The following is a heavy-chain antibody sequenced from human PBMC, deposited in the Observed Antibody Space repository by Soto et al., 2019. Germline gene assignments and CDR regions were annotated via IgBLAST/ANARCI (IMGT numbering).Heavy chain of an antibody. Sequence: GSLRLSCKGSGFTFNSYNITWVRQAPGKGLEWVSSITDGSQYIYQSESKRGRFTISRVEATNSAYLQINSLRAEDTAFYYCSMSPRGGVRGGPWGQGTRVTVSS. J-gene: IGHJ5*02. V-gene: IGHV3-21*01. D-gene: IGHD1-26*01. CDR2: ITDGSQYI. CDR3: SMSPRGGVRGGP. CDR1: GFTFNSYN.